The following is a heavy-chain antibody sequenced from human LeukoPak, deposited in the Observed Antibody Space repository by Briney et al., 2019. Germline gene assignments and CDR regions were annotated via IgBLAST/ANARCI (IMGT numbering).Heavy chain of an antibody. CDR3: ARHVLVRQVNWYFDL. V-gene: IGHV5-51*01. CDR1: GYSFTSYW. CDR2: IYPGDSDT. J-gene: IGHJ2*01. Sequence: GESLKISCKGSGYSFTSYWIGWVRQMPGKGLEWMGIIYPGDSDTRYSPSFQGQVTISADKSISTAYLQWSSLKASDTAMYYCARHVLVRQVNWYFDLWGRGTLVTVSS. D-gene: IGHD6-13*01.